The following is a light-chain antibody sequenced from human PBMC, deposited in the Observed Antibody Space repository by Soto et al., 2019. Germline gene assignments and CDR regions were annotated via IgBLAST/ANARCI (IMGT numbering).Light chain of an antibody. CDR1: QNIINY. CDR3: QQSYSPPGT. V-gene: IGKV1-39*01. CDR2: AAS. Sequence: DIQMTQSPSSLSASVGDRVTITCRASQNIINYLNWYQQKPGQAPKVLIYAASALQSGVPSRFSGSGSGTHFTLTIRSLQPEDFATYYCQQSYSPPGTFGQGTRWIS. J-gene: IGKJ1*01.